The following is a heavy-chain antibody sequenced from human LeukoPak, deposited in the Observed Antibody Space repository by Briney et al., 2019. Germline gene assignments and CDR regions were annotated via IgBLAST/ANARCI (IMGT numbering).Heavy chain of an antibody. J-gene: IGHJ4*02. CDR2: IYYSGST. CDR3: ARPSGGYSSGWSGPFDY. CDR1: GGSIISPHY. Sequence: PSETLSLTCTVSGGSIISPHYWGWIRQPPGKGLEWIGSIYYSGSTYYNPSLKSRVTISVDTSKNQFSLKLSSVTAADTAVYYCARPSGGYSSGWSGPFDYWGQGTLVTVSS. V-gene: IGHV4-39*01. D-gene: IGHD6-19*01.